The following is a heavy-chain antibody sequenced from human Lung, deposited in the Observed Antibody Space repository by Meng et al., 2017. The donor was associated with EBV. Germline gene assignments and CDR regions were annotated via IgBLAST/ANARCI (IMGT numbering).Heavy chain of an antibody. J-gene: IGHJ4*02. CDR2: IYYSGST. Sequence: QVQREESGPGLVKHSPTLSLPCTVSGGSVDSGAYYWSWIRPRPGKGLEWIGYIYYSGSTFYTPSLKSRATLSVDTSKNQFSLKLNSVTAADTAVYYCARLRLVWMFDYWGQGALFTVSS. CDR3: ARLRLVWMFDY. D-gene: IGHD6-19*01. CDR1: GGSVDSGAYY. V-gene: IGHV4-31*03.